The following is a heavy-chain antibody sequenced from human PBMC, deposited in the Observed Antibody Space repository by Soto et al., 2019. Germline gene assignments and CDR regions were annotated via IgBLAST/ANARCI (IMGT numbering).Heavy chain of an antibody. J-gene: IGHJ3*02. CDR1: GYSFTSYW. D-gene: IGHD3-22*01. V-gene: IGHV5-51*01. CDR3: ASYRTYCYDSSGYYPWAFDI. Sequence: PGESLKISCKGSGYSFTSYWIGWVRQMPGKGLEWMGIIYPGDSDTRYSPSFQGQVTISADKSVSTAYLQWSSLKASDTAMYYCASYRTYCYDSSGYYPWAFDIWGQGTMVTVSS. CDR2: IYPGDSDT.